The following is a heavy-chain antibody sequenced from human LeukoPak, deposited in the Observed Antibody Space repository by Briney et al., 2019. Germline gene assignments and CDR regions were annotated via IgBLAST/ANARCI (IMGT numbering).Heavy chain of an antibody. CDR2: ISGSGGTT. CDR3: TTRLQHHFDY. J-gene: IGHJ4*02. CDR1: RFTFSSYA. V-gene: IGHV3-23*01. D-gene: IGHD2-15*01. Sequence: GESLKISCAASRFTFSSYAMSWVRQAPGKGLEWVSAISGSGGTTYNADSVKGRFTISRDNSKNTLYLQMDSLRAEDTAVYYCTTRLQHHFDYWGQGTQVTVSS.